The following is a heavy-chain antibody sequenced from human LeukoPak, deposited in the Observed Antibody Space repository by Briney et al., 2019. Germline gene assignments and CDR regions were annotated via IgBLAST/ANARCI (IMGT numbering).Heavy chain of an antibody. D-gene: IGHD1-26*01. CDR1: GFTFGDYA. Sequence: QSWGALRLSCTASGFTFGDYAMSWFRQAPGKGLEWVGFIRSKAYGGTTEYAASVKGRFTISRDDSKSIAYLQMNSLKTEDTAVYYCTRARARVGATSWFDPWGQGTLVTVSS. CDR3: TRARARVGATSWFDP. J-gene: IGHJ5*02. V-gene: IGHV3-49*03. CDR2: IRSKAYGGTT.